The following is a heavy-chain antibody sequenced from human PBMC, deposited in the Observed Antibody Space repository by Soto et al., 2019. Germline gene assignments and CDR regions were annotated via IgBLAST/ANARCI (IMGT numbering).Heavy chain of an antibody. J-gene: IGHJ2*01. Sequence: EVQLLESGGGLVQPGGSLRLSCAASGFTFSSYAMSWVRQAPGKGLEWVSAISGSGGSTYYADSVKGRFTISRDNSKNTLYLQMNSLRAEDTAVYYCAKFVLSGWSPAGSLTDGYFDLWGRGTLVTVSS. V-gene: IGHV3-23*01. CDR3: AKFVLSGWSPAGSLTDGYFDL. CDR1: GFTFSSYA. D-gene: IGHD6-19*01. CDR2: ISGSGGST.